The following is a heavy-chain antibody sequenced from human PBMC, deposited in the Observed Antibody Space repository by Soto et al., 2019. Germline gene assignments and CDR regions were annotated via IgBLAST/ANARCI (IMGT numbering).Heavy chain of an antibody. V-gene: IGHV1-24*01. CDR2: FDPEDGET. CDR3: ATGPLTFSGSYINDY. J-gene: IGHJ4*02. D-gene: IGHD1-26*01. CDR1: GYTLTELS. Sequence: GASVKVSCKVSGYTLTELSMHWVRQAPGKGLEWMGGFDPEDGETIYAQKFQGRVTMTEDTSTDTAYMELSSLRSEDTAVYYCATGPLTFSGSYINDYWGQGTLVTVSS.